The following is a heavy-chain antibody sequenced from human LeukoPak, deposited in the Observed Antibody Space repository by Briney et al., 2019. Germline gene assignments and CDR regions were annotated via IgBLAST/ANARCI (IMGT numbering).Heavy chain of an antibody. J-gene: IGHJ4*02. CDR1: GGSISSSSYY. D-gene: IGHD3-22*01. CDR3: ARQSHYYDSSGYYPYYFDY. CDR2: IYYSGST. Sequence: SETLSLTCTVSGGSISSSSYYWGWIRQPPGEGPEWIASIYYSGSTYYNPSLKSRVTISVDTSKNQFSLKLSSVTAADTAVYYCARQSHYYDSSGYYPYYFDYWGQGTLVTVSS. V-gene: IGHV4-39*01.